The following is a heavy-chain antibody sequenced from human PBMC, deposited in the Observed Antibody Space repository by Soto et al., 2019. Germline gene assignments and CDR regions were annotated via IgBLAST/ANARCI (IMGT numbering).Heavy chain of an antibody. CDR3: AREMSNEYYGDPELIDY. CDR2: INAGNGNT. D-gene: IGHD4-17*01. V-gene: IGHV1-3*01. CDR1: GYTFTSYA. Sequence: ASVKVSCKASGYTFTSYAMHWVRQAPGQRLEWMGWINAGNGNTKYSQKFQGRVTITRDTSASTAYMELSSLRSEDTAVYYCAREMSNEYYGDPELIDYWGRGTLVT. J-gene: IGHJ4*02.